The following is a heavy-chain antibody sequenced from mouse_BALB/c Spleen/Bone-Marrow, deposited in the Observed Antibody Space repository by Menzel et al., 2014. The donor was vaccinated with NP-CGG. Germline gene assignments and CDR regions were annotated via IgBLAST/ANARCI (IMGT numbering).Heavy chain of an antibody. J-gene: IGHJ3*01. CDR2: IYPGDGDT. CDR1: GCAFSSYW. V-gene: IGHV1-80*01. Sequence: VQLVESGAELVRPGSSVKISCKASGCAFSSYWMNWVKQRPGQGLEWIGQIYPGDGDTNYNGKFKGKATLTADKSSSTAYMQLSSLTSEDSAVYFCASAAAWFAYWGQGTLVTVSA. CDR3: ASAAAWFAY.